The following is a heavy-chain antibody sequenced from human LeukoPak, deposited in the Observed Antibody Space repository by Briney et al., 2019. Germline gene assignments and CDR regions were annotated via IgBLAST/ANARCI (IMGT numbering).Heavy chain of an antibody. D-gene: IGHD3-22*01. CDR3: ARTGAAGESSGFYLRLFDY. V-gene: IGHV4-34*01. J-gene: IGHJ4*02. CDR1: GGSISSYY. Sequence: PSETLSLTCTVSGGSISSYYCSWIRQPPGKGLEWIGEINHSGRTNYSPSLKSRVTISVDTSKNQFSLKLSSVTAADTAVYYCARTGAAGESSGFYLRLFDYWGQGTLVTVSS. CDR2: INHSGRT.